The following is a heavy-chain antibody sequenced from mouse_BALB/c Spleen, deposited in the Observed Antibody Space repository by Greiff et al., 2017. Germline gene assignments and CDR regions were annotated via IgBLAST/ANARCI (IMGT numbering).Heavy chain of an antibody. CDR2: IDPENGDT. J-gene: IGHJ4*01. CDR1: GFNINDYY. Sequence: VQLQQSGAELVRSGASVKLSCTASGFNINDYYMHWVKQRPEQGLEWIGWIDPENGDTEYAPKFQGKATMTADTSSNTAYLQLSSLTSEDTAVYYCNAWGAMDYWGQGTSVTVSS. V-gene: IGHV14-4*02. CDR3: NAWGAMDY.